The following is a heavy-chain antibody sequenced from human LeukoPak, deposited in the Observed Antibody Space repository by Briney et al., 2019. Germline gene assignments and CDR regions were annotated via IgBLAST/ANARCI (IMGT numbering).Heavy chain of an antibody. V-gene: IGHV1-18*01. D-gene: IGHD6-25*01. CDR1: GYTFTSYG. CDR3: ARASEIAAAEGGFDP. Sequence: ASVKVSCKASGYTFTSYGISWVRQAPGQGLEWMGWISAYNGNTNHAQKLQGRVTMTTDTSTSTAYMELRSLRSDDTAVYYCARASEIAAAEGGFDPWGQGTLVTVSS. CDR2: ISAYNGNT. J-gene: IGHJ5*02.